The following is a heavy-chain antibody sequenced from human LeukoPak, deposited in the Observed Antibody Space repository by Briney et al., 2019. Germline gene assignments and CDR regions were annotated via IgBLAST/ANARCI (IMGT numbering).Heavy chain of an antibody. D-gene: IGHD2-21*02. V-gene: IGHV4-30-4*01. Sequence: SETLSLTCTVSGGSIGSGDYYWSWIRQPPGKGLEWIGYIHYSGSTSYNPSLKNRVIISVDTSKNQFSLKLSSVTAADTAVYYCARAPQWSVVATGWGLGTLVTVSS. CDR2: IHYSGST. CDR1: GGSIGSGDYY. CDR3: ARAPQWSVVATG. J-gene: IGHJ4*02.